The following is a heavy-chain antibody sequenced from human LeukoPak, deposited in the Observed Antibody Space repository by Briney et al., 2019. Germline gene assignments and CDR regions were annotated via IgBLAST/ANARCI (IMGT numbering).Heavy chain of an antibody. Sequence: SETLSLTCTVSGGSISSHYWSWIRQPPGKGLEWIGYIYNSGTTHYNPSLKSRITISVDTSKNHFSLKLSSVTAADTAVYYCARVQGSYSYGYGVLDYWAWEPWSPSPQ. V-gene: IGHV4-59*11. D-gene: IGHD5-18*01. CDR3: ARVQGSYSYGYGVLDY. J-gene: IGHJ4*02. CDR2: IYNSGTT. CDR1: GGSISSHY.